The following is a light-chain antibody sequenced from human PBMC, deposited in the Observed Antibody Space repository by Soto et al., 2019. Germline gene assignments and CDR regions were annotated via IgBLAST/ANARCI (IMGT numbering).Light chain of an antibody. Sequence: QSALTQPASVSGSPGQSITISCTGTSRDVGGYKYVSWYQQHPGKAPKLMIYDIRNRPSGVSNRFSGSKSGNTASLTISGLQAEDEADYYCSSYTSSSTRVFGTGTKLTVL. CDR2: DIR. J-gene: IGLJ1*01. CDR3: SSYTSSSTRV. V-gene: IGLV2-14*03. CDR1: SRDVGGYKY.